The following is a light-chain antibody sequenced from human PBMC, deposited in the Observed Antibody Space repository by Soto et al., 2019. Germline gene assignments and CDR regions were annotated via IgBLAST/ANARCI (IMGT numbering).Light chain of an antibody. CDR1: QSISSY. CDR2: AAS. CDR3: QQSYSTLET. V-gene: IGKV1-39*01. Sequence: DIQMTQSPSSLSASVGDRVTITCRASQSISSYLNWYQQKPGKAPKLLIYAASILQSGVPSRFSGSGSGTDFTLTISSLQPEDFATYYCQQSYSTLETFGQGTKVEIK. J-gene: IGKJ1*01.